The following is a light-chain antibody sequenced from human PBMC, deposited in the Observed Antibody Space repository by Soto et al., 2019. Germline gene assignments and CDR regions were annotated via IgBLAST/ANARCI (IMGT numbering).Light chain of an antibody. CDR3: SSYTSSSTV. Sequence: ALTQPASVSGSPGQSITISCTGTSSDVGGYNYVSWYQQHPGKAPKLMIYDVSNRPSGVSNRFSGSKSGNTASLTISGLQAEDEADYYCSSYTSSSTVFGGGTKVTVL. V-gene: IGLV2-14*01. CDR2: DVS. J-gene: IGLJ2*01. CDR1: SSDVGGYNY.